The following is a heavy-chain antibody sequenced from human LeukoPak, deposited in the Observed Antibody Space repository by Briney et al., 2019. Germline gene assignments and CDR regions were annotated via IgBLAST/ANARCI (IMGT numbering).Heavy chain of an antibody. D-gene: IGHD3-3*01. CDR3: ARGGYDFWSGYHDNWFDP. J-gene: IGHJ5*02. V-gene: IGHV4-31*03. CDR1: GGSISSGGYY. CDR2: IYYSGST. Sequence: SETLSLTCTVSGGSISSGGYYWSWIRQHPGKGLEWIGYIYYSGSTYYNPSLKSRVTISVDTSKYQFSLKLSSVTAADTAVYYCARGGYDFWSGYHDNWFDPWGQGTLVTVSS.